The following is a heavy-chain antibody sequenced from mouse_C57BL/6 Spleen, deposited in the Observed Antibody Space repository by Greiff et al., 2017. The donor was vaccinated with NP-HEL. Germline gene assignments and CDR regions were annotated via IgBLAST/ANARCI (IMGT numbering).Heavy chain of an antibody. V-gene: IGHV1-82*01. CDR1: GYAFSSSW. D-gene: IGHD4-1*01. CDR2: IYPGDGDT. CDR3: ARSLGPLYAMDY. Sequence: QVQLQQSGPELVKPGASVKISCKASGYAFSSSWMNWVKQRPGKGLEWIGRIYPGDGDTNYNGKFKGKATLTADKSSSTAYMQLSSLTSEDSAVSFCARSLGPLYAMDYWGQGTSVTVSS. J-gene: IGHJ4*01.